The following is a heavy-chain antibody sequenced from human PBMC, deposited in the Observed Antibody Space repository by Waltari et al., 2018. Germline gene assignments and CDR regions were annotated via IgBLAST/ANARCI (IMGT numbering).Heavy chain of an antibody. J-gene: IGHJ4*02. V-gene: IGHV3-53*01. CDR2: INSLGNT. CDR3: ARAGLGSPVEWLRLFDQ. D-gene: IGHD5-12*01. CDR1: GFTFSYNY. Sequence: EVQLVESGGGLIQPGGSLRLSCAAPGFTFSYNYMSWVRQAPGKGLWGGSVINSLGNTYYADSVKGRFTISRDNSKSTLYLEMNSLRAEDTAVYYCARAGLGSPVEWLRLFDQWGQGTLVTVSS.